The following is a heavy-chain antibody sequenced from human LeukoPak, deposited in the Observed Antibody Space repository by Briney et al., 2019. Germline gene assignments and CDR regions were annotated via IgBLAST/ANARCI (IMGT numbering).Heavy chain of an antibody. CDR1: GYTLTELS. CDR2: FDPEDGET. CDR3: ATDLRYGWFDP. Sequence: ASVKVSCKVSGYTLTELSMHWVRQAPGKGLEWIGGFDPEDGETIYAQKFQGRVTTTEDTSTDTAYMELSSLRSEDTAVYYCATDLRYGWFDPWGQGTLVTVSS. J-gene: IGHJ5*02. D-gene: IGHD4-17*01. V-gene: IGHV1-24*01.